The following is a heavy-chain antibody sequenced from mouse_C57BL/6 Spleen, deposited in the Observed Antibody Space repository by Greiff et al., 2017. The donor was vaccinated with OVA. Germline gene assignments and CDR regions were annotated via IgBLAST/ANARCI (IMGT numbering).Heavy chain of an antibody. CDR3: AKKAGFYYDYDGYAMDY. V-gene: IGHV2-5*01. CDR2: IWRGGST. Sequence: QVQLQQSGPGLVQPSPSLSISCTVSGFSLTSYGVHWVRQSPGKGLEWLGVIWRGGSTDYNAAFMSSLSITKDNSKGQVFFKMNSLQADDTAIYYCAKKAGFYYDYDGYAMDYWGQGTSVTVSS. D-gene: IGHD2-4*01. J-gene: IGHJ4*01. CDR1: GFSLTSYG.